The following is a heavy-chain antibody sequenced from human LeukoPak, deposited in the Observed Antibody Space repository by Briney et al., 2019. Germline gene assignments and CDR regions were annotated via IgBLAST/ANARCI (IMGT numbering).Heavy chain of an antibody. Sequence: ASVKVSCKASGYTFTSYAMNWVRQAPGQGLGWMGWINTNTGNPTYAQGFTGRFVFSLDTSVSTAYLQISSLKAEDTAVYYCARAGRYFDWLWPGFYYMDVWGKGTTVTVSS. V-gene: IGHV7-4-1*02. D-gene: IGHD3-9*01. CDR3: ARAGRYFDWLWPGFYYMDV. CDR1: GYTFTSYA. J-gene: IGHJ6*03. CDR2: INTNTGNP.